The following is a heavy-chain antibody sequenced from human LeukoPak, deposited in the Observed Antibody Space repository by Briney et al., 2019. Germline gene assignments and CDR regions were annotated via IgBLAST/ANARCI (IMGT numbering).Heavy chain of an antibody. D-gene: IGHD1-7*01. Sequence: GGSLRLSCAASGFTFSSHGMHWVRQAPGRGLEWVAFIRYDGSNKHYADSVKGRFTISRDNSKNTLYLQMNSLRAEDTAVYYCAKGGVGNYVPGVYYWGQGTLLTVSS. CDR2: IRYDGSNK. J-gene: IGHJ4*02. CDR1: GFTFSSHG. V-gene: IGHV3-30*02. CDR3: AKGGVGNYVPGVYY.